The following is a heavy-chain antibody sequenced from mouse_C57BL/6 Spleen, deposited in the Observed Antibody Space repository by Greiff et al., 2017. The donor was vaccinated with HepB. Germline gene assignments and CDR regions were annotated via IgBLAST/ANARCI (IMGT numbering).Heavy chain of an antibody. CDR3: ARGENDVGGGYYAMDY. CDR1: GYTFTSYG. Sequence: VQLQQSGAELARPGASVKLSCKASGYTFTSYGISWVKQRTGQGLEWIGEIYPRSGNTYYNEKFKGKATLTADKSSSTAYMERRSLTSEDSAVYFCARGENDVGGGYYAMDYWGQGTSVTVAS. J-gene: IGHJ4*01. CDR2: IYPRSGNT. V-gene: IGHV1-81*01. D-gene: IGHD2-12*01.